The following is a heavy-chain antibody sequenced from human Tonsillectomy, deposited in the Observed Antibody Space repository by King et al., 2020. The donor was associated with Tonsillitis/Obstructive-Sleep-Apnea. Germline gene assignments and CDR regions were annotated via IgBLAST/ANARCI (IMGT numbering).Heavy chain of an antibody. J-gene: IGHJ4*02. CDR1: GGSFSGYY. CDR3: ARVSVEQDCAFDY. D-gene: IGHD3/OR15-3a*01. Sequence: VQLQQWGAGLLKPSETLSLTCGVYGGSFSGYYWTWIRQTPGKGLEWIGEIDHSGSTNNNPSLKSRVAISVDTSKMQFSLNLSSATAADTSVYYCARVSVEQDCAFDYWGQGTLVTVSS. CDR2: IDHSGST. V-gene: IGHV4-34*01.